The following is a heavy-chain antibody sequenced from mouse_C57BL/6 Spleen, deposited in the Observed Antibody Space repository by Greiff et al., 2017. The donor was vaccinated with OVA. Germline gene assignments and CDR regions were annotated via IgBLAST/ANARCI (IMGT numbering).Heavy chain of an antibody. Sequence: VQLQQSGAELVRPGTSVKVSCKASGYAFTNYLIEWVKQRPGQGLEWIGVINPGSGGTNYHEKFKGKATLTADKSSSTAYMQLSSLTSADSSVYSCARVGSSRYSFAYWGQGTPLTVSS. D-gene: IGHD1-1*01. V-gene: IGHV1-54*01. CDR2: INPGSGGT. CDR1: GYAFTNYL. J-gene: IGHJ2*01. CDR3: ARVGSSRYSFAY.